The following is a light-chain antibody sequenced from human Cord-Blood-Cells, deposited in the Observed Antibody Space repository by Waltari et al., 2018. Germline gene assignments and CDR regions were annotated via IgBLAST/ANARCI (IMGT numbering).Light chain of an antibody. J-gene: IGLJ2*01. CDR2: QDS. CDR1: KLGDKY. V-gene: IGLV3-1*01. CDR3: QAWDSSTAV. Sequence: SYELTQPPSVSVSSGQTASITCSGDKLGDKYACWYQQKPGQSPVLVIYQDSKRPSGIPERFSGSNSGNTATLTISGTHAMDEADYYCQAWDSSTAVFGGGTKLTVL.